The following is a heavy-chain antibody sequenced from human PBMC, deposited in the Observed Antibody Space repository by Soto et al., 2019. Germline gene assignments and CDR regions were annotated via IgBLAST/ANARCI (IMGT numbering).Heavy chain of an antibody. CDR3: ARNDHGGNPFFAN. D-gene: IGHD1-1*01. J-gene: IGHJ4*02. CDR2: IYYSGST. Sequence: SETLSLTCTVSGGSISSYYWSWIRQPPGKGLEWIGYIYYSGSTNYNPSLKSRVTISVDTSKNQFSLKLSSVTAADTAVYYCARNDHGGNPFFANWGQGTLVTVSS. CDR1: GGSISSYY. V-gene: IGHV4-59*01.